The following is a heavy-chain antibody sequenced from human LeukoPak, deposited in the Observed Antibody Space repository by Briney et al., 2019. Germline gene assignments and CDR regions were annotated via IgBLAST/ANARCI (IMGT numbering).Heavy chain of an antibody. CDR2: ISGSGGSR. V-gene: IGHV3-23*01. J-gene: IGHJ4*02. CDR3: ARDYGDVAY. D-gene: IGHD4-17*01. Sequence: SGGSLRLSCAASGFTFRGYDMSWVRQAPGKGLEWVSGISGSGGSRYYADSVKGRFTISRDNSKNTLFLQMSSLRAEDTAVYYCARDYGDVAYWGQGTLVTVSS. CDR1: GFTFRGYD.